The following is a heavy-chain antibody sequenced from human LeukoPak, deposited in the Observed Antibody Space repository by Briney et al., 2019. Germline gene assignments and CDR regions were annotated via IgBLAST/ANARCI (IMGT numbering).Heavy chain of an antibody. CDR2: INHSGST. D-gene: IGHD3-10*01. V-gene: IGHV4-34*01. CDR3: AGRGSRYYGSGSGYYFDY. Sequence: SETLSLTCAVYGGSFSGYYWSWIRQPPGKGLEWIGEINHSGSTNYNPSLKSRVTISVDTSKNQFSLKLSSVTAADTAVYYCAGRGSRYYGSGSGYYFDYWGQGTLVTVSS. J-gene: IGHJ4*02. CDR1: GGSFSGYY.